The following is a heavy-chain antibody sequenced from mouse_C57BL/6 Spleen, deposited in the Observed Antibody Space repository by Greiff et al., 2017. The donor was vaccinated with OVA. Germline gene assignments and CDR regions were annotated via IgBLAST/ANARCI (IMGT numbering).Heavy chain of an antibody. Sequence: EVQVVESEGGLVQPGSSMKLSCTASGFTFSDYYMDWVSQVPEKGLEWVANINYDGSSTYYLDSLKSRFIISSDNAKNILYLQMSSLKSEDTATYYWERANWDDYFDDWGQGTTLTVSS. CDR1: GFTFSDYY. D-gene: IGHD4-1*02. V-gene: IGHV5-16*01. CDR3: ERANWDDYFDD. J-gene: IGHJ2*01. CDR2: INYDGSST.